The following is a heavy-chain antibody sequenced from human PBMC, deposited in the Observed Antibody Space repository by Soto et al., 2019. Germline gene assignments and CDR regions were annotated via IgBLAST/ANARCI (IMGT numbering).Heavy chain of an antibody. CDR1: GGSVSSGNYY. D-gene: IGHD6-13*01. CDR3: ARLEAAASSYWYFDL. Sequence: QVQLQESGPGLVKPSETLSLTCTVSGGSVSSGNYYWSWIRQPPGKGLEWIAYIYYSGSTNYNPSLKSRVTISIDTSKNQFSRKLSSVTAADTAVYYCARLEAAASSYWYFDLWGRGTLVTVSS. J-gene: IGHJ2*01. CDR2: IYYSGST. V-gene: IGHV4-61*01.